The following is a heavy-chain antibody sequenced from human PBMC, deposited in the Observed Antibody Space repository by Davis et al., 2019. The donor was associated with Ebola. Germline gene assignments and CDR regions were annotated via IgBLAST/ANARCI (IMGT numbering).Heavy chain of an antibody. D-gene: IGHD3-10*01. CDR2: ISSSGGNT. Sequence: GESLKISCAASGFTFSNYAMNWVRQAPGKGLEWVSGISSSGGNTYYADFVNGRFTISTDTSKNTLFLQMNSLRVEDTAVYYCAKVRFAGERVRGISSFDYWGRGTLVTVSS. V-gene: IGHV3-23*01. J-gene: IGHJ4*02. CDR3: AKVRFAGERVRGISSFDY. CDR1: GFTFSNYA.